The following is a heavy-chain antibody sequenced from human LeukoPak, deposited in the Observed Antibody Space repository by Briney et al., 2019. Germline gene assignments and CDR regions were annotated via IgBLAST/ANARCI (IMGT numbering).Heavy chain of an antibody. CDR3: AKDVRDRGYADS. D-gene: IGHD3-22*01. J-gene: IGHJ4*02. CDR2: ISSDGNKT. V-gene: IGHV3-43*02. Sequence: GGSLRLSCAASGFPFDDYAMHWVRQAPGKGLERVSLISSDGNKTYYADSLKGRFTISRDNSRNSLYLQINSLRTDDTALYYCAKDVRDRGYADSWGQGTLVTVSS. CDR1: GFPFDDYA.